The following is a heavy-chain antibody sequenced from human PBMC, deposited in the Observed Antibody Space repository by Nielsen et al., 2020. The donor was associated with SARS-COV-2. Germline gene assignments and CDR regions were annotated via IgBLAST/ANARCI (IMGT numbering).Heavy chain of an antibody. CDR3: AKDSGHSGSHYPYYYYGMDV. D-gene: IGHD1-26*01. J-gene: IGHJ6*02. CDR2: TYYRSKWYN. Sequence: WIRQSPSRGLEWLGRTYYRSKWYNDYAVSVKSRITINPDTSKNQFSLHLNSVTPEDTAVYYCAKDSGHSGSHYPYYYYGMDVWGQGTTVTVSS. V-gene: IGHV6-1*01.